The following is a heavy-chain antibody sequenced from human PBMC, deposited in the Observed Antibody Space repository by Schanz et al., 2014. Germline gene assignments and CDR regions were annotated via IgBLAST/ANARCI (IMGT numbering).Heavy chain of an antibody. CDR1: GFTFSSYA. CDR2: IATSSSTR. V-gene: IGHV3-48*01. Sequence: EVQLVESGGGLVQPGRSLRLSCAASGFTFSSYAMSWVRQAPGKGLEWVSYIATSSSTRHYADSVKGRVTISRDNAKNSVSLQMNSLRAEDTAVYYCAREQIMAAAGLVDYWGHGTLVTVSS. J-gene: IGHJ4*01. D-gene: IGHD6-13*01. CDR3: AREQIMAAAGLVDY.